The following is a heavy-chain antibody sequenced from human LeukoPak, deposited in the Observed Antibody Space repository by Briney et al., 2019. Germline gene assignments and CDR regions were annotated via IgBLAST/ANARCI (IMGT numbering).Heavy chain of an antibody. CDR2: ISYDGSNK. CDR3: AKDRVPAPLRPLYYYYYGMDV. D-gene: IGHD2-2*01. J-gene: IGHJ6*02. V-gene: IGHV3-30*18. CDR1: GFTFSSYW. Sequence: GGSLRLSCAASGFTFSSYWMSWVRQAPGKGLEWVAVISYDGSNKYYADSVKGRFTISRDNSKNTLYLQMNSLRAEDTAVYYCAKDRVPAPLRPLYYYYYGMDVWGQGTTVTVSS.